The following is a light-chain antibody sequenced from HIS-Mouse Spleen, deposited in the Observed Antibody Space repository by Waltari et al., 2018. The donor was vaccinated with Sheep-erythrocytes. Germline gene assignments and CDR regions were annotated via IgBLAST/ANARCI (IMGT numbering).Light chain of an antibody. CDR2: EVS. CDR1: SSDFGGYTY. V-gene: IGLV2-8*01. J-gene: IGLJ1*01. Sequence: QSVLTQPPSASGSPGQSVTIPCTGTSSDFGGYTYVSWYQQHPGKAPKLMIYEVSKRPSGVPDRFSGSKSGNTASLTVSGLQAEDEADYYCSSYAGSNNYVFGTGTKVTVL. CDR3: SSYAGSNNYV.